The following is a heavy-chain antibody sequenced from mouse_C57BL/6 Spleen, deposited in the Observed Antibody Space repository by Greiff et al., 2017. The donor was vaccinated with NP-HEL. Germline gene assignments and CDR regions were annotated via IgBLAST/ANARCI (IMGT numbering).Heavy chain of an antibody. V-gene: IGHV1-50*01. Sequence: VQLQQPGAELVKPGASVKLSCKASGYTFTSYWMQWVKQRPGQGLEWIGEIDPSDSYTNYNQKFKGKATLTVDTSSSTAYMQLSSLTSEDSAVYYCASGAQAGNYWGQGTTLTVSS. CDR1: GYTFTSYW. CDR2: IDPSDSYT. D-gene: IGHD3-2*02. J-gene: IGHJ2*01. CDR3: ASGAQAGNY.